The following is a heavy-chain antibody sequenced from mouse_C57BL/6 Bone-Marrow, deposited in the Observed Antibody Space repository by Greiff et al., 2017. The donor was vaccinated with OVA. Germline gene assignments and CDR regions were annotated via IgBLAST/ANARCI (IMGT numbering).Heavy chain of an antibody. V-gene: IGHV1-69*01. Sequence: QVQLQQPGAELVMPGASVKLSCKASGYTFTSYWMHWVKQRPGQGLEWIGEIDPSDSYTNYNQKFKGKSTLTVDKSSSTAYMQLSSLTSEDSAFYYCARSNYYGSSPYWYFDVWGTGTTVTVSS. D-gene: IGHD1-1*01. CDR1: GYTFTSYW. CDR2: IDPSDSYT. J-gene: IGHJ1*03. CDR3: ARSNYYGSSPYWYFDV.